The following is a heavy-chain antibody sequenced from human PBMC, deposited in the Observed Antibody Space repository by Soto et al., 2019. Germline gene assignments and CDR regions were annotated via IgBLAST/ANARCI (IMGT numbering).Heavy chain of an antibody. Sequence: GGSLRLSCAASGFTFSSYGMHWVRQAPGKGLEWVAVIWYDGSNKYYADSVKGRFTISRDNSKNTLYLQMNSLRAEDTAVYYCARMGNLGPRYSYGFDYWGXGTLVNVSS. J-gene: IGHJ4*02. D-gene: IGHD5-18*01. CDR3: ARMGNLGPRYSYGFDY. V-gene: IGHV3-33*01. CDR1: GFTFSSYG. CDR2: IWYDGSNK.